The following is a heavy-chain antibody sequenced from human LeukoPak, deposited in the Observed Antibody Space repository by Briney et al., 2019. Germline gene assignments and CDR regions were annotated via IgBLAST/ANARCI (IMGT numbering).Heavy chain of an antibody. D-gene: IGHD2-2*01. Sequence: PSQTLSLTCTVSGGSISSGSYYWSWIRQPAGKGLEWIGRIYTSGSTNYNPSLKSRVTISVDTSKNQFSLKLSSVTAADTAVYYCARGYQLLSRYYYMDVWGKGTTVTISS. CDR2: IYTSGST. J-gene: IGHJ6*03. CDR1: GGSISSGSYY. CDR3: ARGYQLLSRYYYMDV. V-gene: IGHV4-61*02.